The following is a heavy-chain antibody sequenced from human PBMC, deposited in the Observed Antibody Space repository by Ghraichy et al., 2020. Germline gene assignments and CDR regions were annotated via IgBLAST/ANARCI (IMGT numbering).Heavy chain of an antibody. V-gene: IGHV3-23*01. J-gene: IGHJ4*02. Sequence: GESLNISCRTSGFTLTNYAINWVRQASGKGLEWVSSISGGGGTTYFADSVQDRFTISRDISKATVYLQTDSLRTEDTAIYYCARGPERSPAKFEYWGQGTLVTVSS. CDR3: ARGPERSPAKFEY. CDR2: ISGGGGTT. CDR1: GFTLTNYA.